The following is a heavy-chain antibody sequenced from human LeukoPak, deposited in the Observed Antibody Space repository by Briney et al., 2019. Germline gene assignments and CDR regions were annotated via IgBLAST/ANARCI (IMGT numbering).Heavy chain of an antibody. J-gene: IGHJ4*02. V-gene: IGHV3-30-3*01. CDR1: GFTFSSYA. Sequence: GGSLRLSCAASGFTFSSYAMHWVRQAPDKGLEWVAVISYDGSNKYYADSVKGRFTISRDNSKNTLYLQVNSLRAEDTAVYYCAREGREWLSVGIDYWGQGTLVTVSS. D-gene: IGHD6-19*01. CDR2: ISYDGSNK. CDR3: AREGREWLSVGIDY.